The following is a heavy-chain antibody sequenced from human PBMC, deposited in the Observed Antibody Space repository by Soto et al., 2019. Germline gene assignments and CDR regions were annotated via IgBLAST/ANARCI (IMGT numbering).Heavy chain of an antibody. J-gene: IGHJ6*02. CDR1: GYSFNTYG. CDR2: ISTYNGNT. Sequence: XSGKVSCKASGYSFNTYGISWVRQAPGQGLEWMGWISTYNGNTNYAQKLQDRITMTIDTSTTTGYMELRSLRSDDTAVYYCARRIGPYYYGVDVWGQGTTVTVSS. D-gene: IGHD1-26*01. V-gene: IGHV1-18*01. CDR3: ARRIGPYYYGVDV.